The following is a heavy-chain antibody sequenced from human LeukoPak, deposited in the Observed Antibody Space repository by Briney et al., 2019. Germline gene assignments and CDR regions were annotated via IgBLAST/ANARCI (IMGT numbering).Heavy chain of an antibody. Sequence: GRSLRLSCAASGFTFSSYAMHWVRQAPGKGLEWAAVISYDGSNKYYADSVKGRFTISRDNSKNTLYLQMNSLRAEDTAVYYCARDRDSSSTHFDYWGQGTLVTVSS. CDR3: ARDRDSSSTHFDY. J-gene: IGHJ4*02. CDR2: ISYDGSNK. V-gene: IGHV3-30*01. CDR1: GFTFSSYA. D-gene: IGHD6-13*01.